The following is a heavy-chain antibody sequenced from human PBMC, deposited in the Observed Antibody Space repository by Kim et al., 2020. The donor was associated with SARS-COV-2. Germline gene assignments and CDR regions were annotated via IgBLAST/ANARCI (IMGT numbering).Heavy chain of an antibody. Sequence: SETLSLTCTVSGGSISSYYWSWIRQPPGKGLEWIGYIYYSGSTNYNPSLKSRVTISVDTSKNQFSLKLSSVTAADTAVYYCARGGTYYDFWSGYPNWFDPWGQGTLVTVSS. CDR1: GGSISSYY. CDR3: ARGGTYYDFWSGYPNWFDP. CDR2: IYYSGST. D-gene: IGHD3-3*01. V-gene: IGHV4-59*13. J-gene: IGHJ5*02.